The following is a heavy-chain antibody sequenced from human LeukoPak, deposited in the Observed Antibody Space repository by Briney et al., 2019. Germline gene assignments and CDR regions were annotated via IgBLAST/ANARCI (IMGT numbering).Heavy chain of an antibody. Sequence: GESLKISCKGSGYSFTTYWISWVRQMPGKGLESMGRIDPSDSYTNYSPSFQGHVTISADKSISTAYLQWSSLKASDSAMYYCARHYGSLFDYWGQGTLVTVSS. V-gene: IGHV5-10-1*01. CDR3: ARHYGSLFDY. J-gene: IGHJ4*02. CDR1: GYSFTTYW. CDR2: IDPSDSYT. D-gene: IGHD3-10*01.